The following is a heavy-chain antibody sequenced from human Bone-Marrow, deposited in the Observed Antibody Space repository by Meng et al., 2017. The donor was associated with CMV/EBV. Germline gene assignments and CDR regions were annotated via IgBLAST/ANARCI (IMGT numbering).Heavy chain of an antibody. V-gene: IGHV3-74*01. CDR3: ASAGGYYYGSGMYYRYFEN. D-gene: IGHD3-10*01. CDR1: GFTFSNYW. CDR2: ISSDGSTT. Sequence: AGSLRLSCPASGFTFSNYWMHWVRQVPGKGLVWVSRISSDGSTTTYADSVKGRFTISRDNAKNPLYLQMTSLRVEDTAVYFCASAGGYYYGSGMYYRYFENWGQGTLVTVYS. J-gene: IGHJ4*02.